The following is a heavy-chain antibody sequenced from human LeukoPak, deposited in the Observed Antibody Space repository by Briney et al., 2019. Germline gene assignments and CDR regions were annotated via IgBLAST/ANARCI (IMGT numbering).Heavy chain of an antibody. CDR1: GYTFTDSY. J-gene: IGHJ5*02. Sequence: ASVKVSCKTSGYTFTDSYMHWVRQAPGQGLEWMGWMNPNSGNTGYAQKFQGRVTMTRNTSISTAYMELSSLRSEDTAVYYCARHLPENWFDPWGQGTLVTVSS. CDR2: MNPNSGNT. V-gene: IGHV1-8*02. CDR3: ARHLPENWFDP. D-gene: IGHD1-14*01.